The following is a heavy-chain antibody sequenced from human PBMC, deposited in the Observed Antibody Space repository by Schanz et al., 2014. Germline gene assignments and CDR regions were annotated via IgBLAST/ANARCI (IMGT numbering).Heavy chain of an antibody. CDR1: GGTFSSYT. J-gene: IGHJ4*02. D-gene: IGHD3-10*01. CDR2: IIPAHNIA. CDR3: AKGRGYYDY. V-gene: IGHV1-69*02. Sequence: QLQLVQSGAEVKKPGSSVKVSCKLSGGTFSSYTISWMRQAPGQGLEWMGKIIPAHNIAAYAQVFQGRVSITADTSTNTAYMELSSLTSEDTAVHSCAKGRGYYDYWGQGTLVTVSS.